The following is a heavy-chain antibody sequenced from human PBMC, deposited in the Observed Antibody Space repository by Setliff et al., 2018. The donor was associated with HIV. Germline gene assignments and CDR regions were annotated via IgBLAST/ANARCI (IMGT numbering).Heavy chain of an antibody. CDR2: IYYSGST. CDR1: GGSVSSGSYY. Sequence: PSETLSLTCTVSGGSVSSGSYYWSWIRQPPGKGLEWIGYIYYSGSTKHNPSLKSRVTISLDTSKNQFSLMLTPVTAAETAVYYCAQLVMVDDFDYWSQGTLVTVSS. V-gene: IGHV4-61*01. J-gene: IGHJ4*02. D-gene: IGHD1-1*01. CDR3: AQLVMVDDFDY.